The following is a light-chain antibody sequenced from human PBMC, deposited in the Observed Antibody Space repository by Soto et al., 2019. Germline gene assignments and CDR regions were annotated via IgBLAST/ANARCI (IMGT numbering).Light chain of an antibody. CDR3: CSYTSSSTFV. CDR2: DVS. Sequence: QSALNQPASVSGSPGQSITISCTGTSSDVGGYNYVSWYQQHPGKAPKLMIYDVSNRPSGVSNRFSGSESGNTASLTISGLQAGDEADYYCCSYTSSSTFVFGSGTKVTVL. J-gene: IGLJ1*01. V-gene: IGLV2-14*01. CDR1: SSDVGGYNY.